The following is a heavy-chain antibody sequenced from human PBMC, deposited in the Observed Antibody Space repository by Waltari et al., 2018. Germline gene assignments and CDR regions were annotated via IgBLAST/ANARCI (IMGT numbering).Heavy chain of an antibody. D-gene: IGHD6-13*01. CDR3: AKGIAAAYLHFQH. Sequence: EVQLLESGGGLVRPGGSLRLSCAASGFTFSSYAMSWVRQAPGKGLELVSVIYSGGSSTYYADSVKGRFTISRDNSKNTLYLQMNSLRAEDTAVYYCAKGIAAAYLHFQHWGQGTLVTVSS. J-gene: IGHJ1*01. V-gene: IGHV3-23*03. CDR1: GFTFSSYA. CDR2: IYSGGSST.